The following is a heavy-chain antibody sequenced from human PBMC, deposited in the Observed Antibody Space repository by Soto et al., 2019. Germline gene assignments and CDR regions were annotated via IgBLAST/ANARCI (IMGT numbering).Heavy chain of an antibody. CDR2: ISAYNGNT. J-gene: IGHJ4*02. Sequence: ASVKVSCKASGYTFTSYGIRWVRQAPGQGLEWMGWISAYNGNTNYAQKLQGRVTMTTDTSTSTAYMELRSLRSDDTVVYYCAREGYGDYVLPSDYWGQGTLVTVSS. D-gene: IGHD4-17*01. CDR1: GYTFTSYG. V-gene: IGHV1-18*01. CDR3: AREGYGDYVLPSDY.